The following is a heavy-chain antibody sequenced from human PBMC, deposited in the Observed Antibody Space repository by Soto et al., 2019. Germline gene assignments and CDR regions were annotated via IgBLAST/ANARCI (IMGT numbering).Heavy chain of an antibody. CDR3: AVSWT. D-gene: IGHD5-12*01. V-gene: IGHV3-23*04. CDR1: GFTIRNYA. Sequence: EVQVVESGGDLVQPGGSLRLSCAASGFTIRNYAMSWVRQAPGKALEWVSGISGGSDRTYYADSVKGRFTIFKDNSKNTLYLQMSSLRVEDTAVYHCAVSWTWGQGTMVTVSS. J-gene: IGHJ3*01. CDR2: ISGGSDRT.